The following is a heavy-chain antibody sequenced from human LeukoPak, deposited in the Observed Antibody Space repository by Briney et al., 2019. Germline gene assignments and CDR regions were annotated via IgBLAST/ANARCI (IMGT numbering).Heavy chain of an antibody. J-gene: IGHJ4*02. D-gene: IGHD6-13*01. CDR2: IYHSGST. CDR3: ARDEIAAAGGFDY. CDR1: GYSISSGYY. V-gene: IGHV4-38-2*02. Sequence: SETLSLTCTVSGYSISSGYYWGWIRQPPGKGLEWIGSIYHSGSTYYNPSLKSRVTISVDTSKNQFFLKLSSVTAADTAVYYCARDEIAAAGGFDYWGQGTLVTVSS.